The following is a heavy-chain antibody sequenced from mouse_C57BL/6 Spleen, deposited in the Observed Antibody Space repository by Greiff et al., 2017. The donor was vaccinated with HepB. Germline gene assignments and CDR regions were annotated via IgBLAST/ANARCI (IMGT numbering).Heavy chain of an antibody. CDR3: ARDYMAHYYAMDY. CDR1: GYSITSGYY. V-gene: IGHV3-6*01. Sequence: DVKLQESGPGLVKPSQSLSLTCSVTGYSITSGYYWNWIRQFPGNKLEWMGYISYDGSNNYNPSLKNRISITRDTSKNQFFLKLNSVTTEDTATYYCARDYMAHYYAMDYWGQGTSVTVSS. CDR2: ISYDGSN. J-gene: IGHJ4*01. D-gene: IGHD1-1*02.